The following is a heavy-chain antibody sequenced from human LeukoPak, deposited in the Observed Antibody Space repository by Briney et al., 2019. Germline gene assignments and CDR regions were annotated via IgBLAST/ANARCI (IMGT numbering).Heavy chain of an antibody. CDR2: INPLSGAT. V-gene: IGHV1-2*02. J-gene: IGHJ5*02. CDR1: GYGFSDVY. CDR3: ATSSTVTHTRDP. Sequence: ASVKVSCKASGYGFSDVYFNWVRQAPGQGLEWMGWINPLSGATNYAQRFQGRVSMDASFDTAYMELSRLTSDDTAVYYCATSSTVTHTRDPWGQGTLVTVSS. D-gene: IGHD4-11*01.